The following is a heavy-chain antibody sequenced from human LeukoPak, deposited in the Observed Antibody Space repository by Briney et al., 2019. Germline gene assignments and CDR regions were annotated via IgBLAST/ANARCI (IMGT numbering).Heavy chain of an antibody. CDR1: GFTLSKYW. V-gene: IGHV3-74*01. Sequence: PGGSLRLSCAASGFTLSKYWVHWVRHSSGKGLEWVSRINPEKTTINYADSVKGRFTISRDNAENTLYLQMNSLRAEDTAVYYCAKGPIVVVTALPLDYWGQGTLVTVSS. J-gene: IGHJ4*02. D-gene: IGHD2-21*02. CDR3: AKGPIVVVTALPLDY. CDR2: INPEKTTI.